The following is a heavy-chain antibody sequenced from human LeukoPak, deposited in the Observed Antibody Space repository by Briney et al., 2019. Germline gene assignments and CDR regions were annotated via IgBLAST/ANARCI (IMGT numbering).Heavy chain of an antibody. CDR1: GFTVSSND. J-gene: IGHJ6*03. CDR3: ARGDSNPSYYYYYMDV. D-gene: IGHD4-11*01. Sequence: GGSLRLSCAASGFTVSSNDMNWVRQAPGKGPEWVSYISSSSSTIDYADSVKGRFTISRDNAKDSMYLQMNSLRAEDTAVYYCARGDSNPSYYYYYMDVWGKGTTVTVSS. V-gene: IGHV3-48*01. CDR2: ISSSSSTI.